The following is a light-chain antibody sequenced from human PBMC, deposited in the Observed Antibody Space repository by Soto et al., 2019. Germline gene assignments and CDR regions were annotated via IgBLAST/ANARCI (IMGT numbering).Light chain of an antibody. Sequence: DIQMTQSPSSVSASVGDRVTITCRASQDINNWLVGYQQTPGKPPKLLITSASNLRSGVPSRFSDSGSPTDLTLTIGSLQPEDFATYYCLQTPTFPRTFGGGAKVE. CDR1: QDINNW. V-gene: IGKV1-12*01. J-gene: IGKJ4*01. CDR3: LQTPTFPRT. CDR2: SAS.